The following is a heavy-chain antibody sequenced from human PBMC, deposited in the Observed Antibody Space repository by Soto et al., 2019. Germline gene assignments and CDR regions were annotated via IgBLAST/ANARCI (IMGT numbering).Heavy chain of an antibody. CDR3: VKGDSSSWPDFDY. CDR2: ISSNGGST. D-gene: IGHD6-13*01. V-gene: IGHV3-64D*08. CDR1: GFTFSSYA. J-gene: IGHJ4*02. Sequence: PGGSLRLSCSASGFTFSSYAMHWVRQAPGKGLEYVSAISSNGGSTYYADSVKGRFTISRDNSKNTLYLQMSSLRAEDTAVYYCVKGDSSSWPDFDYWGQGTLVTVSS.